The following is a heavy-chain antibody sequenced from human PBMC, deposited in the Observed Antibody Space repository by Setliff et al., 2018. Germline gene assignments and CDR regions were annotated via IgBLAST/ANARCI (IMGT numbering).Heavy chain of an antibody. CDR2: IRYDGSNK. D-gene: IGHD6-13*01. V-gene: IGHV3-30*02. Sequence: AGGSLRLSCAASGFTFSSYGMHWVRQAPGKGLEWVAFIRYDGSNKYYADSVKGRFTISRDNSKNTLYLQMNSLRAEDTAVYYCAKDGVYSSSWYRALTSRAGFDYWGQGTLVTVSS. J-gene: IGHJ4*02. CDR1: GFTFSSYG. CDR3: AKDGVYSSSWYRALTSRAGFDY.